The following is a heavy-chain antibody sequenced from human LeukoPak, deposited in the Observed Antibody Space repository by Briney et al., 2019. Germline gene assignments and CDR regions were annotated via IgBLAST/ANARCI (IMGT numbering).Heavy chain of an antibody. V-gene: IGHV4-4*07. Sequence: SETLSLTCTVSVGSISSYYWSWIRQPAGKGLEWIGRIYTSGNTNYNPSLKSRVTMSVDTSKNQFSLKLSSVTAADTAVYYCATSSPDCSGGSCYLDYYGMDVWGQGTTVTVSS. J-gene: IGHJ6*02. CDR3: ATSSPDCSGGSCYLDYYGMDV. CDR1: VGSISSYY. CDR2: IYTSGNT. D-gene: IGHD2-15*01.